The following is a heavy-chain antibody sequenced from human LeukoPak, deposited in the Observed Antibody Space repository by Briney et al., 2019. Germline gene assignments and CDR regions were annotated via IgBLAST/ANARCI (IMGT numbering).Heavy chain of an antibody. D-gene: IGHD2-15*01. Sequence: SETLSLTCTVSGGSISSSSYYWGWIRQPPGKGLEWIGSIYYSGSTYYNPSLKSRVTISVDTSKNQFSLKLSSVTAADTAVYYCARQRDCSGGSCYNWFDPWGQGTLVTVSS. J-gene: IGHJ5*02. CDR2: IYYSGST. CDR3: ARQRDCSGGSCYNWFDP. V-gene: IGHV4-39*01. CDR1: GGSISSSSYY.